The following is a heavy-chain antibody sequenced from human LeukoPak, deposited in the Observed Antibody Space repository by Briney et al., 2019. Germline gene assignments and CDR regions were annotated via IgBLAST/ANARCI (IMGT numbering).Heavy chain of an antibody. J-gene: IGHJ6*02. CDR3: ASLSTHYGMDV. D-gene: IGHD3-16*02. CDR1: GESFSSYY. V-gene: IGHV4-34*01. Sequence: TSESLSLTCAVYGESFSSYYWSWMRQPPGKGLEWIGEINHSGSTNYNPSLKSRVTISVDTSKNQFSLKLSSVTAADTAVYYCASLSTHYGMDVWGQGTTVTVSS. CDR2: INHSGST.